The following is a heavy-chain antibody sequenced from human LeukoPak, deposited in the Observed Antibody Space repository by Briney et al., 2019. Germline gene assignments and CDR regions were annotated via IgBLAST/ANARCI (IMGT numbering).Heavy chain of an antibody. V-gene: IGHV3-23*01. D-gene: IGHD3-10*01. CDR3: ARVAKYYYGSETYYFFEH. J-gene: IGHJ4*02. CDR1: GFIFRNYG. CDR2: ISGSGGST. Sequence: GGSLRLSCAASGFIFRNYGMSWVRQAPGKGLEWVSAISGSGGSTYYADSVKGRFTISRDNAKNSLYLQMNSLRVEDTAVYYCARVAKYYYGSETYYFFEHWGQGTPVTASS.